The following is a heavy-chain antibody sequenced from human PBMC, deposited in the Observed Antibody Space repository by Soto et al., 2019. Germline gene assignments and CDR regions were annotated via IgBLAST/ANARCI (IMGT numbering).Heavy chain of an antibody. D-gene: IGHD6-19*01. J-gene: IGHJ4*02. CDR1: GFTFDDYA. CDR2: ISWNSGNI. CDR3: ARDRLPFIAVAGTGLNY. V-gene: IGHV3-9*01. Sequence: SLRLSCAASGFTFDDYAMHWVRQVLGKGLEWVSSISWNSGNIGYADSVKGRFTISRDNSKNTLYLQMNSLRAEDTAVYYCARDRLPFIAVAGTGLNYWGQGTLVTVSS.